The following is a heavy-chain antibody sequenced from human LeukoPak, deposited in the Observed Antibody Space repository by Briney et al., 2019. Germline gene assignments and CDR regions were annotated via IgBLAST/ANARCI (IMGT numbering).Heavy chain of an antibody. CDR1: GFIFSNYG. J-gene: IGHJ3*02. Sequence: PGRSRRVSCAASGFIFSNYGMHWVRQAPGKGLEWVAVIWYDGSNKYYADSVKGRFTISRDNSKNTVYLQMNNLRAEDTAVYYCARGLRNTDTFDIWGQGTMVTVSS. V-gene: IGHV3-33*01. CDR3: ARGLRNTDTFDI. CDR2: IWYDGSNK.